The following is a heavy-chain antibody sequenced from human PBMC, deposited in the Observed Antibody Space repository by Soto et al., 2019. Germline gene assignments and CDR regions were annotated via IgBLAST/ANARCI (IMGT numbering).Heavy chain of an antibody. CDR2: ISAYNGNT. V-gene: IGHV1-18*01. D-gene: IGHD4-17*01. J-gene: IGHJ4*02. CDR1: GYTFTSYG. CDR3: ARDFTTVTTPNFDY. Sequence: ASVKVSCKASGYTFTSYGISWVRQAPGQGLEWMGWISAYNGNTNYAQKLQGRVTMTTDTSTSTAYMELRSLRSDDTAVYYYARDFTTVTTPNFDYWGQGTLVTVSS.